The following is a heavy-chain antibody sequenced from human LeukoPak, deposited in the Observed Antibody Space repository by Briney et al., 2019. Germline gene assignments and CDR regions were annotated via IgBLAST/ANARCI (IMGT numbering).Heavy chain of an antibody. J-gene: IGHJ6*03. CDR2: ISGSGGST. Sequence: GGSLRLSCAASGFTFSSYAMSWVRQAPGKGLEWVSAISGSGGSTYYADSVKGRFTISRDNSKNTLYLQMNSLRAEDTAVYYCASPVVPAAIGYYYYYMDVWGKGTTVTVSS. V-gene: IGHV3-23*01. CDR1: GFTFSSYA. D-gene: IGHD2-2*01. CDR3: ASPVVPAAIGYYYYYMDV.